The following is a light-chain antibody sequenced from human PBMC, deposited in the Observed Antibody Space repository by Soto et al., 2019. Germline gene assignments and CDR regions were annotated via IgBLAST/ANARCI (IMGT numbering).Light chain of an antibody. CDR1: QSVSSD. CDR2: GSS. V-gene: IGKV3-15*01. CDR3: QQYNNWPPLT. Sequence: DIVVTQSPATLSVTPGERATLSCRASQSVSSDLAWYHQKPVQARRLLIYGSSPRATGIPARFSGSGSGTEFTLTISSLHSEDFAVYYCQQYNNWPPLTTGGGTKLDI. J-gene: IGKJ4*01.